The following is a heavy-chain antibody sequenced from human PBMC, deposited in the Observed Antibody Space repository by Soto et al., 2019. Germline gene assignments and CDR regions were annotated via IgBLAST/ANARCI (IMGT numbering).Heavy chain of an antibody. CDR3: ARTHAGIYYYYGMDV. J-gene: IGHJ6*02. Sequence: ASVKVSCKASGGTFSSYAISWVRQAPGQGLEWMGGIIPIFGTANYAQKFQGRVTITADESTSTAYMELSSLRSEDTAVYYCARTHAGIYYYYGMDVWGQGTTVTVSS. V-gene: IGHV1-69*13. CDR1: GGTFSSYA. CDR2: IIPIFGTA. D-gene: IGHD1-20*01.